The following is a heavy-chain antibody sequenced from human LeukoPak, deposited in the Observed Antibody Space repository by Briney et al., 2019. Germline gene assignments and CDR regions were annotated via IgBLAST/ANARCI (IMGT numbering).Heavy chain of an antibody. J-gene: IGHJ3*02. CDR2: IYHSGST. CDR1: GGSISSSNW. Sequence: SGTLSLTCAVSGGSISSSNWWSWVRRPPGKGLEWIGEIYHSGSTNYNPSLKSRVTISVDKSKNQFSLKLSSVTAADTAVYYCARFSITMIVVVSLDGAFDIWGQGTMVTVSS. D-gene: IGHD3-22*01. CDR3: ARFSITMIVVVSLDGAFDI. V-gene: IGHV4-4*02.